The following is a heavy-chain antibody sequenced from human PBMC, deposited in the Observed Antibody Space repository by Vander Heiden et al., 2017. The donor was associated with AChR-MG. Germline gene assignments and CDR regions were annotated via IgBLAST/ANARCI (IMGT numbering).Heavy chain of an antibody. Sequence: QITLKESGLTLVKPTQTLTLTCTLSGFSLTTPGVGVGWIRQPPGKALEWLALIYYNDDSRFSPPLKSRLYITKDTSKNQVFLTMTNMDPVDTATYYCAHTLSGDTVTATFDYWGQGILVSVSS. CDR1: GFSLTTPGVG. V-gene: IGHV2-5*01. D-gene: IGHD2-15*01. CDR2: IYYNDDS. J-gene: IGHJ4*02. CDR3: AHTLSGDTVTATFDY.